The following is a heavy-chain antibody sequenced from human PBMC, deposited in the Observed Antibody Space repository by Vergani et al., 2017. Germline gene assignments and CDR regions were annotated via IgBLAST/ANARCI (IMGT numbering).Heavy chain of an antibody. CDR3: AREKICTCRFRSYYYGMDV. CDR2: IYSGGST. D-gene: IGHD2/OR15-2a*01. Sequence: EVQLVESGGGLVQPGGSLRLSCAASGFTVSSNYMSWVRQAPGKGREWVSVIYSGGSTYYADSVKGRFTISRDNSKNTLYLQMNSLRAEDTAVYYCAREKICTCRFRSYYYGMDVWGQGTTVTVSS. J-gene: IGHJ6*02. V-gene: IGHV3-66*01. CDR1: GFTVSSNY.